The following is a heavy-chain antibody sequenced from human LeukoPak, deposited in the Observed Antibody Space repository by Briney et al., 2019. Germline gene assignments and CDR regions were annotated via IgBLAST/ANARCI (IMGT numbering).Heavy chain of an antibody. V-gene: IGHV3-53*01. CDR3: ARDDRAATYDAFDI. Sequence: GGSLRLSCVASGFTVSSNYMSWVRQAPGKGLEWVSVIYGGGSTYYADSVKGRFTISRDNSKNTLYLQMNSLRAEDTAVYYCARDDRAATYDAFDIWGQGTMVTVSS. D-gene: IGHD2-15*01. CDR2: IYGGGST. CDR1: GFTVSSNY. J-gene: IGHJ3*02.